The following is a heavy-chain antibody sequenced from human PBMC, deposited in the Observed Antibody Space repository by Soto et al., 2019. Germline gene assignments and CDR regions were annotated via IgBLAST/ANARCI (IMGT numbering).Heavy chain of an antibody. CDR2: VSHDGRNT. CDR1: GFTFSDYA. CDR3: AKEGRQWLVTSDFNG. J-gene: IGHJ4*02. V-gene: IGHV3-30*18. Sequence: VQLVESGGGVVQPGRSLRLSCAASGFTFSDYAIHWVRQAPGKGLEWVAVVSHDGRNTHYADSVKGRFTISRDSSKNTVSLEMTSLKAEDTAVYYCAKEGRQWLVTSDFNGWGEGALVTVSS. D-gene: IGHD6-19*01.